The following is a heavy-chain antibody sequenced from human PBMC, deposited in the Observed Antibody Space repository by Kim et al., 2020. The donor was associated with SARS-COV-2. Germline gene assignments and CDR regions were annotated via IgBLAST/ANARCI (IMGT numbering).Heavy chain of an antibody. D-gene: IGHD2-2*01. CDR2: ISYSGST. Sequence: SETLSLTCTVSGGSISRYYWNWIRQPPGKGLEWIGYISYSGSTNYNPSLKSRVTISLDRSKNQVSLKLSSATAADTAAYYCARDYSDSSTFFEYYYGMDV. CDR1: GGSISRYY. J-gene: IGHJ6*01. CDR3: ARDYSDSSTFFEYYYGMDV. V-gene: IGHV4-59*13.